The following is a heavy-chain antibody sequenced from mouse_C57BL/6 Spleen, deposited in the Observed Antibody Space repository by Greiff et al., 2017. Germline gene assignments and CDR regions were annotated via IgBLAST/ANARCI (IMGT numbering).Heavy chain of an antibody. CDR3: ARSPTSGYFDY. CDR1: GFTFSSYT. V-gene: IGHV5-9*01. Sequence: EVHLVESGGGLVKPGGSLKLSCAASGFTFSSYTMSWVRQTPEKRLEWVATISGGGGNTYYPDSVKGRFTISRDNAKNTLYLQMSSLRSEDTALYYCARSPTSGYFDYWGQGTTLTVSS. J-gene: IGHJ2*01. D-gene: IGHD6-1*01. CDR2: ISGGGGNT.